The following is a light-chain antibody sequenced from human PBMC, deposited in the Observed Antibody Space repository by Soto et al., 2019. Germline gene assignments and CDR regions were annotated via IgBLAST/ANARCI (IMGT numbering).Light chain of an antibody. V-gene: IGLV2-23*01. CDR1: SSDVGSYNL. CDR2: EGS. CDR3: CSYAGSSTLDVV. J-gene: IGLJ2*01. Sequence: QSALTQPASVSGSPGQSITISCTGTSSDVGSYNLVSWYQQHPGKAPKLTIYEGSKRPSGVSNRFSGSKSGNTASLTISGLQAEDEADYYCCSYAGSSTLDVVFGGGTQLTVL.